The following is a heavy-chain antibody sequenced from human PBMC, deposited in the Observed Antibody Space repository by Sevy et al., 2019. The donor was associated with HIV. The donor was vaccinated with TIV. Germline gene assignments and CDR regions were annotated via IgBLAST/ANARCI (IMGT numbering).Heavy chain of an antibody. CDR3: ARGLGSGWTGGYYFDY. J-gene: IGHJ4*02. CDR1: GFTFDDYG. Sequence: GGSLRLSCAASGFTFDDYGMSWVRQAPGKGLEWVSGINWNGGSTGYADSVNGRFTISRDNAKNSLYLQMNSLRAEDTALYYCARGLGSGWTGGYYFDYWGQGTLVTVSS. CDR2: INWNGGST. D-gene: IGHD6-19*01. V-gene: IGHV3-20*04.